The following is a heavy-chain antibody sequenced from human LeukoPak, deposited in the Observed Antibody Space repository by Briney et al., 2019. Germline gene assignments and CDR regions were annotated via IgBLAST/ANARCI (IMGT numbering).Heavy chain of an antibody. CDR3: ARGLLWFGESPFGY. J-gene: IGHJ4*02. Sequence: PSETLSLTCTVSGGSISSYYWSWIRQPPGKGLEWIGYIYYSGSTNYNPSLKSRVTISVDTSKNQFSLKLSSVTAADTAVYYRARGLLWFGESPFGYWGQGTLVTVSS. CDR1: GGSISSYY. V-gene: IGHV4-59*01. CDR2: IYYSGST. D-gene: IGHD3-10*01.